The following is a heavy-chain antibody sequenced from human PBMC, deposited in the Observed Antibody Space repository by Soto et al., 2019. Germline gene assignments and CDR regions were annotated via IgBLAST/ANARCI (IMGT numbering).Heavy chain of an antibody. CDR2: ISSSSTYI. CDR3: ARAWTTIDAFDI. V-gene: IGHV3-21*01. J-gene: IGHJ3*02. CDR1: EFTLSSYS. Sequence: PVGSLSLSFAGSEFTLSSYSVNWVRQAPGKGLEWVSCISSSSTYIYYADSVKGRFTISRDNAKNSLYLQMNSLRAEDTAVYYCARAWTTIDAFDIWGQGTMVTVSS. D-gene: IGHD4-17*01.